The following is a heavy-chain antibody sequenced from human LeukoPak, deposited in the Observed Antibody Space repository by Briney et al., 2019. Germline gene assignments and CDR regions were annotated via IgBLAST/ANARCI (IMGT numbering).Heavy chain of an antibody. Sequence: PSETLSLTCAVYGVSFSGYYCSWIRQPPGKGLEWIGEINHSGSTNYNPSLKSRVTISVDTSKNQFSLKLSSVTAADTAVYYCARRGYCSGTSCPGKFYDSMDVWGKGTTVTVSS. V-gene: IGHV4-34*01. CDR1: GVSFSGYY. CDR3: ARRGYCSGTSCPGKFYDSMDV. J-gene: IGHJ6*03. D-gene: IGHD2-2*01. CDR2: INHSGST.